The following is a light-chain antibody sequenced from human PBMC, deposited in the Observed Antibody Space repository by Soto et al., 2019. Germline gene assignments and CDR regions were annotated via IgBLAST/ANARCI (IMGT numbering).Light chain of an antibody. J-gene: IGKJ4*01. CDR3: QQYDNFSLT. Sequence: DTQMTQSPSSLSASVGDRVTITCQASQDINLYLNWYQQKPGRAPELLIYDASNLEAGVPSRFSGSVSGTDFTLTISSLQPEDIATYYCQQYDNFSLTFGGGTKVEIK. V-gene: IGKV1-33*01. CDR2: DAS. CDR1: QDINLY.